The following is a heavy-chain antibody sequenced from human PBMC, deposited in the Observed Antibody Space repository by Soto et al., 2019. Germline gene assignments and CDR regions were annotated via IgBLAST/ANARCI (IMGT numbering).Heavy chain of an antibody. CDR3: ARDYYGSGSTRYYYMDV. D-gene: IGHD3-10*01. Sequence: PSETLSLTCTVSGGSISSGGYYWSWIRQHPGKGLEWIGYIYYSGSTYYNPSLKSRVTISVDTSKNQFSLKLSSVTAADTAVYYCARDYYGSGSTRYYYMDVWGKGTTVTVSS. CDR2: IYYSGST. J-gene: IGHJ6*03. V-gene: IGHV4-31*03. CDR1: GGSISSGGYY.